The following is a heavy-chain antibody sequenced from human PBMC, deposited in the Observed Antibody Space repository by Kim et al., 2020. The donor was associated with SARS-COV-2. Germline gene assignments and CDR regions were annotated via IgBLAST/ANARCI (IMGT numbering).Heavy chain of an antibody. CDR3: AKTAMVSSYYYYGMDV. V-gene: IGHV3-30*02. J-gene: IGHJ6*02. D-gene: IGHD5-18*01. Sequence: SVKGRCTLSRDNSKNTLYLQMNSLRAEDTAVYYCAKTAMVSSYYYYGMDVWGQGTTVTVSS.